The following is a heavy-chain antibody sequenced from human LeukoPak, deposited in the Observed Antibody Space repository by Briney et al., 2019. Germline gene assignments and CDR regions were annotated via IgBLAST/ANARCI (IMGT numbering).Heavy chain of an antibody. D-gene: IGHD6-19*01. CDR3: AREHMAVAGPNWFDP. CDR2: ISSSSSYI. Sequence: GGSLRLSCAASGFTFSSYSMNWVRQAPGKGLEWVSSISSSSSYIYYADSVKGRFTISRDNAKNSLYLQMNSLRAEDTAVYYCAREHMAVAGPNWFDPWGQGTLVTVSS. J-gene: IGHJ5*02. CDR1: GFTFSSYS. V-gene: IGHV3-21*01.